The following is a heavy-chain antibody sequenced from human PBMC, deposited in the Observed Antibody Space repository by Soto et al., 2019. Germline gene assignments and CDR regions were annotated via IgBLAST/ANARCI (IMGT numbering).Heavy chain of an antibody. Sequence: QVHLVRSGAEVKRPGSSVKVSCKASGGTFTSFAFSWVRQAPRQGLEWIGVIIPIFDTSTYAQSFQGRLTVTANKSANTVYMELNSLRSDDTAIYFCAREPLSGDSGWYTDFDSWGQGTLVTVSS. CDR1: GGTFTSFA. J-gene: IGHJ4*02. V-gene: IGHV1-69*06. CDR3: AREPLSGDSGWYTDFDS. CDR2: IIPIFDTS. D-gene: IGHD6-19*01.